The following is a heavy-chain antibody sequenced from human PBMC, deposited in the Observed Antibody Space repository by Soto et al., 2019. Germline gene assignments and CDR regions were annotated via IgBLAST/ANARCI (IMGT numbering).Heavy chain of an antibody. CDR1: GFTFSHYG. V-gene: IGHV3-30*03. CDR3: ARYSGKYQGPIDY. CDR2: ISYDGSNK. J-gene: IGHJ4*02. Sequence: QVQLVESGGGVDQPGRSLRLSCADSGFTFSHYGIHWVRQAPGKGLEWLAVISYDGSNKHYADSVKGRFTVTRDNSKNTLYLQMNSLKAEYTAVYFCARYSGKYQGPIDYWGQGTLVTVSS. D-gene: IGHD1-26*01.